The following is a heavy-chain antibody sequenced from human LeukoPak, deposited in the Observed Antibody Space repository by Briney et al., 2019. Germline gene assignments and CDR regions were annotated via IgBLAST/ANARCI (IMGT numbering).Heavy chain of an antibody. CDR1: GVSISSTSYY. CDR3: ARLKYYYDSSGYRAEYFQH. Sequence: SETLSLTCTISGVSISSTSYYWGWIRQPPGKGLEWIGSIYYNGCTYYNPSLKSRVAISIDTSKNQFSLKLSSMTAADTAVYYCARLKYYYDSSGYRAEYFQHWGQGTLVTVSS. J-gene: IGHJ1*01. CDR2: IYYNGCT. D-gene: IGHD3-22*01. V-gene: IGHV4-39*07.